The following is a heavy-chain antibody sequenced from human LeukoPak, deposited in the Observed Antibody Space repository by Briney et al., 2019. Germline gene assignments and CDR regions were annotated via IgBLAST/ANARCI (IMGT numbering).Heavy chain of an antibody. CDR2: IASDGSST. D-gene: IGHD2-21*01. J-gene: IGHJ4*02. V-gene: IGHV3-74*01. CDR1: GFTFSSYW. CDR3: ARGRPHGDDY. Sequence: GGSLRLSCAASGFTFSSYWMNWVRQAPGKGLVWVSRIASDGSSTTYADSVKGRFSISRDNAKNTLYLQMNSLRVEDTAVYYCARGRPHGDDYWGRGTLVTVSS.